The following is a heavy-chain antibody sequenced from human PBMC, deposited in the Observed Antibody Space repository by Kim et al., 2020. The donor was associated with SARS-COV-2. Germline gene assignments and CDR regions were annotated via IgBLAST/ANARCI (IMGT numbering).Heavy chain of an antibody. CDR3: AKDHLGGVIVYYGMDA. D-gene: IGHD3-16*02. J-gene: IGHJ6*02. CDR1: GFTFSSYA. CDR2: ISGSGGST. V-gene: IGHV3-23*01. Sequence: GGSLRLSCAASGFTFSSYAMSWVRQAPGKGLEWVSAISGSGGSTYYADSVKGRFTISRDNSKNTLYLQMNSLRAEDTAVYYCAKDHLGGVIVYYGMDAWGQGTTVTVSS.